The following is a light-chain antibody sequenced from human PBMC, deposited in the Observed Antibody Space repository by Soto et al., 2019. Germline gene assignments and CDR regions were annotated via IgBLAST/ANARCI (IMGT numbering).Light chain of an antibody. CDR1: QSVHRNY. CDR3: HQYGSSPFT. V-gene: IGKV3-20*01. J-gene: IGKJ3*01. Sequence: EIVLTQSPCTLSLSPGERATLSCRASQSVHRNYLAWYQQKLGQAPRLLIYEASSRAAGIPDRFSGSGSGTDFTLTISRPEPEDFAVYYCHQYGSSPFTFGPGTTVDIK. CDR2: EAS.